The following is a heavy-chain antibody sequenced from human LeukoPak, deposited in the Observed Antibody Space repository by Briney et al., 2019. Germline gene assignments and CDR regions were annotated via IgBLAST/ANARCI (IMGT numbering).Heavy chain of an antibody. CDR2: ISSSSTTL. CDR3: ARDMNDFWSGTFDY. CDR1: GFSLSIFS. Sequence: GGSLRLSCAASGFSLSIFSLSWVRQAPGKGLEWISFISSSSTTLYYADSVRARFTISRDNAKNSLYLQMNSLRVEDTAVYYCARDMNDFWSGTFDYWGQGTLVTVSS. J-gene: IGHJ4*02. V-gene: IGHV3-48*04. D-gene: IGHD3-3*01.